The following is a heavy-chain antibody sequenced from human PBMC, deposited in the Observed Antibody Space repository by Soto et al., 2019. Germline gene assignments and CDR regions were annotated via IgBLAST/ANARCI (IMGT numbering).Heavy chain of an antibody. D-gene: IGHD3-3*01. CDR1: GGTFSSYA. V-gene: IGHV1-69*13. Sequence: SVKVSCKASGGTFSSYAISWVRQAPGQGLEWMGGIIPIFGTANYAQKFQGRVTITADESTSTAYMELSSLRSEDTAVYYCARGRFLEWLLAPIDYWGQGTLVTVSS. CDR3: ARGRFLEWLLAPIDY. J-gene: IGHJ4*02. CDR2: IIPIFGTA.